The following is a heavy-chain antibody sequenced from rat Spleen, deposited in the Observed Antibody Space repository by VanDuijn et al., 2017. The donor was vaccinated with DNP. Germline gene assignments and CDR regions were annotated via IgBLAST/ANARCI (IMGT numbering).Heavy chain of an antibody. V-gene: IGHV3-1*01. Sequence: EVQLQESGTGLLKPSQSLSLTCSVTGYSITSNYWGWIRKFPGNKMEWIGHISYSGSTSYNPSLKSRISITRDTSKNQFFLQLNSVTTEDTATYYCARSLNWYFDFWGPGTMVTVSS. CDR3: ARSLNWYFDF. J-gene: IGHJ1*01. CDR1: GYSITSNY. CDR2: ISYSGST.